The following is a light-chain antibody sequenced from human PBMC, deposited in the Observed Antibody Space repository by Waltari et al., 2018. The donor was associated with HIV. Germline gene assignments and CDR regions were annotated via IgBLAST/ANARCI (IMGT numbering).Light chain of an antibody. CDR2: RNF. J-gene: IGLJ3*02. V-gene: IGLV1-47*01. CDR1: RSDIGTNY. Sequence: QSVLTQPPSTSGTPGQTVTISCSGTRSDIGTNYVYGYQQVPGTATKLLIYRNFQRPSGVPARFSGSKSGTSASLAISGLRSEDEAHYHCASWDDSLGGRWVFGGGTKLTVL. CDR3: ASWDDSLGGRWV.